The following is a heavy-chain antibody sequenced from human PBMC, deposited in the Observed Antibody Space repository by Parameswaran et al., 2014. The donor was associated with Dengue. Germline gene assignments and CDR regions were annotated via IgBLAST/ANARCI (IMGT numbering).Heavy chain of an antibody. CDR2: ISYDGSNK. CDR3: ARDSSGYYRGYFQH. D-gene: IGHD3-22*01. Sequence: WIRQPPGKGLEWVAVISYDGSNKYYADSVKGRFTISRDNSKNTLYLQMNSLRAEDTAVYYCARDSSGYYRGYFQHWGQGTLVTVSS. V-gene: IGHV3-30-3*01. J-gene: IGHJ1*01.